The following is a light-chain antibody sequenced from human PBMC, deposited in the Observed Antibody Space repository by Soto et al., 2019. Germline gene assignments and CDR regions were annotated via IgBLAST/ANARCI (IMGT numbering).Light chain of an antibody. V-gene: IGKV1-5*03. J-gene: IGKJ1*01. CDR3: QQYNSYLWT. CDR2: EAS. CDR1: RTISSW. Sequence: DIQMTQSPSTLSGSVGDRVTITCRASRTISSWLALYQQKPGKAPKLLIYEASNLQSGVPSRFSGSGSGTKFTLTISSLQPDDFATYYCQQYNSYLWTFGQGTKVDIK.